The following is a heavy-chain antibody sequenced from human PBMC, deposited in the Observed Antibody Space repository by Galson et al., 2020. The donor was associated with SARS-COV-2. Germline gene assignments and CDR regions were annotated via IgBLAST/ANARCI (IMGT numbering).Heavy chain of an antibody. CDR1: GFTFDDYG. D-gene: IGHD6-13*01. Sequence: GSLRLSCAASGFTFDDYGMSWVRQVPGKGLEWVAGIHWNGGTTTLADSVKGRFTISRDNARNSLDLQMNSLRAEDAALYYCRAADNGFDVWGQGTMFTVSS. CDR3: RAADNGFDV. V-gene: IGHV3-20*04. J-gene: IGHJ3*01. CDR2: IHWNGGTT.